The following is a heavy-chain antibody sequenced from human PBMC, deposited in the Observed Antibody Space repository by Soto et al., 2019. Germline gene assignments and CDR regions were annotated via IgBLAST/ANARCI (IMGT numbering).Heavy chain of an antibody. CDR1: GYSFTSYW. CDR2: IYPGDSDT. Sequence: GESLKISCKGSGYSFTSYWIGWVRQMPGKGLEWMGIIYPGDSDTRYSPSFQGQVTISADKSISTAYLQWSSLKASDTAMYYCARLLINSIWSGYYTRRNWFDPWGQGTLVTVSS. CDR3: ARLLINSIWSGYYTRRNWFDP. D-gene: IGHD3-3*01. V-gene: IGHV5-51*01. J-gene: IGHJ5*02.